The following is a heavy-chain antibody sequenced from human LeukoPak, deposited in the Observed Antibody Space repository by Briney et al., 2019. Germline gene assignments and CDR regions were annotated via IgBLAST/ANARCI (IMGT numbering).Heavy chain of an antibody. CDR3: AREGQLYHAVAFDI. V-gene: IGHV3-20*04. CDR2: INWNGGIT. J-gene: IGHJ3*02. D-gene: IGHD6-6*01. CDR1: GLTFDDYG. Sequence: GGSLRLSCAASGLTFDDYGMSWVRQAPGKGLEWVSGINWNGGITGYADSVKGRFTISRDNAKNSLYLQMNSLRAEDTALYYCAREGQLYHAVAFDIWGQGTMVTVSS.